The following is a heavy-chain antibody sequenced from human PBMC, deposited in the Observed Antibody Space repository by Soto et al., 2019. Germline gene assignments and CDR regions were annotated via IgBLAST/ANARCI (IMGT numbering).Heavy chain of an antibody. CDR1: GGTFSGYY. Sequence: SETLSLTCAVYGGTFSGYYWSWIRQPPGKGLEWIGEINHSGSTNYNPSLKSRVTISVDTSKNQFSLKLSSVTAADTAVYYCARDTPILLTTVGTQRYYYGMDVCGQGTTVTVSS. V-gene: IGHV4-34*01. CDR2: INHSGST. CDR3: ARDTPILLTTVGTQRYYYGMDV. J-gene: IGHJ6*02. D-gene: IGHD4-17*01.